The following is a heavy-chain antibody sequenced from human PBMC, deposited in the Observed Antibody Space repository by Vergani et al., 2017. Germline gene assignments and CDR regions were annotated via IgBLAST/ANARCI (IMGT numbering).Heavy chain of an antibody. Sequence: VQLVESGAEVKKPGESLKISCKGSGYSFTSYWIGWVRQMPGKGLEWMGIIYPGDSDTRYSPSFQGQVTISADKSISTAYLQWSSLKASDTAMYYCARQDGDYVLVPFFDYWGQGTLVTVSS. CDR3: ARQDGDYVLVPFFDY. CDR2: IYPGDSDT. J-gene: IGHJ4*02. D-gene: IGHD4-17*01. V-gene: IGHV5-51*01. CDR1: GYSFTSYW.